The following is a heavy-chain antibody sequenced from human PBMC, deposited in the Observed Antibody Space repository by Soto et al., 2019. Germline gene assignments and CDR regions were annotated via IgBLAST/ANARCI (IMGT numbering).Heavy chain of an antibody. CDR3: AISCDCCSGAPHCY. CDR2: INHSGST. Sequence: SETLSLTCAVYGGSFSGYYWSWIRQPPGKGLEWIGEINHSGSTNYNPSLKSRVTISVDTSKNQFSLKLSSVTAADTAVYYCAISCDCCSGAPHCYWGQGTLVTVSS. V-gene: IGHV4-34*01. CDR1: GGSFSGYY. J-gene: IGHJ4*02. D-gene: IGHD2-15*01.